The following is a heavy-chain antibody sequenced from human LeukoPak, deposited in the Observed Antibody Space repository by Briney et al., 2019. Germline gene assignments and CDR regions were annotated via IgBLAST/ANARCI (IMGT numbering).Heavy chain of an antibody. D-gene: IGHD3-16*01. J-gene: IGHJ4*02. CDR2: IKQDGSAK. Sequence: PGGSLRLSCAASGFTFSRYWMSWVRRAPGKGLEWVANIKQDGSAKYYGDSVEGRFTISRDNAKNSLYLQMNSLRAEDTAVYYCARWGGGFDYWGQGTLVTVFS. CDR3: ARWGGGFDY. V-gene: IGHV3-7*04. CDR1: GFTFSRYW.